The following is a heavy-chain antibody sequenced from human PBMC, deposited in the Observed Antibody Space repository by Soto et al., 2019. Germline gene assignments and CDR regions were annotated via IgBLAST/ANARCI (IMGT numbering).Heavy chain of an antibody. CDR3: ARDGTAGIAAAGTGFDY. CDR2: ISSSSSYI. D-gene: IGHD6-13*01. J-gene: IGHJ4*02. Sequence: GGSLRLSCAASGFTFSSYSMNWVRQAPGKGLEWVSSISSSSSYIYYADSVKGRFTISRDNAKNSLYLQMNSLRAEDTAVYYCARDGTAGIAAAGTGFDYWGQGTLVTVSS. CDR1: GFTFSSYS. V-gene: IGHV3-21*01.